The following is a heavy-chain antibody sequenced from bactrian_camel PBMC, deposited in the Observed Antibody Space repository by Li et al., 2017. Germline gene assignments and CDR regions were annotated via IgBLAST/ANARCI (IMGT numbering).Heavy chain of an antibody. CDR2: INLLGST. Sequence: HVQLVESGGASVQAGGSLTLSCAASGDTLSSKCVGWFRQAPGNECELVSSINLLGSTYYANSVKDRFTISRDNAKNMLYLQMTNLKPEDTAVYYCVADEPVRAPKRYGGYCTANPFGHWGQGTQVTVS. J-gene: IGHJ4*01. D-gene: IGHD2*01. CDR3: VADEPVRAPKRYGGYCTANPFGH. V-gene: IGHV3S57*01. CDR1: GDTLSSKC.